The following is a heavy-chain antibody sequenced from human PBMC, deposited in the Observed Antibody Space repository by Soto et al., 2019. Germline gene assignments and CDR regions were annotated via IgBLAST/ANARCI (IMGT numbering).Heavy chain of an antibody. J-gene: IGHJ4*02. CDR2: IYYSGST. V-gene: IGHV4-39*01. Sequence: QLQLQESGPGLVKPSETLSLTCTVSGGSISSSSYYWGWIRQPPGKGLEWIGSIYYSGSTYYNPSLKSRVTISVDTSKNQFSLKLSSVTAADTAVYYCASPYYYYSSGYYYFDYWGQGTLVTVSS. CDR1: GGSISSSSYY. CDR3: ASPYYYYSSGYYYFDY. D-gene: IGHD3-22*01.